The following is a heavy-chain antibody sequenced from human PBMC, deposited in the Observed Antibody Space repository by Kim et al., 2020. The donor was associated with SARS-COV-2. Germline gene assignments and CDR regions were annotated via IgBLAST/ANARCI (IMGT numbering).Heavy chain of an antibody. D-gene: IGHD3-10*01. CDR2: ISYDGSNK. CDR3: ARDREYYGSGSYIGY. J-gene: IGHJ4*02. CDR1: GFTFSSYA. V-gene: IGHV3-30*04. Sequence: GGSLRLSCAASGFTFSSYAMHWVRQAPGKGLEWVAVISYDGSNKYYADSVKGRFTISRDNSKNTLYLQMNSLRAEDTAVYYCARDREYYGSGSYIGYWGQGTLVTVSS.